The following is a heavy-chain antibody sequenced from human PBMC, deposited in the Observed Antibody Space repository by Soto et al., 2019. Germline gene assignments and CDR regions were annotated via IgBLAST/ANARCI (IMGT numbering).Heavy chain of an antibody. V-gene: IGHV5-51*01. J-gene: IGHJ4*02. CDR1: GYIFTNYW. Sequence: ESLKISCKGSGYIFTNYWICWVLQMPGKGLEWMGIIYPGDSDTKYSPSFQGQVTISADKSITTAYLQWGSLKTSDTAMYYCASLSYYDSSGAFDYWGQGTLVTVYS. CDR2: IYPGDSDT. CDR3: ASLSYYDSSGAFDY. D-gene: IGHD3-22*01.